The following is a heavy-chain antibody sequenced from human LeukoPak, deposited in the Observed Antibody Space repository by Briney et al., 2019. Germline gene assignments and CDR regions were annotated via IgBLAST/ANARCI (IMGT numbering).Heavy chain of an antibody. D-gene: IGHD6-13*01. CDR2: IYYSGST. CDR1: GGSISSGDYY. CDR3: ARGGIASADY. Sequence: SETLSLTCTVSGGSISSGDYYWSWIRQPPRMGLEWIGYIYYSGSTYYNPSLKSRVTISVDTSKNQFSLKLSSVTAADTAVYYCARGGIASADYWGQGTLVTVSS. J-gene: IGHJ4*02. V-gene: IGHV4-30-4*08.